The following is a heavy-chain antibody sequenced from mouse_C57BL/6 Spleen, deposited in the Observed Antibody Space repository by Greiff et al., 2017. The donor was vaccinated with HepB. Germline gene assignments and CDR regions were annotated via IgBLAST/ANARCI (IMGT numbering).Heavy chain of an antibody. J-gene: IGHJ4*01. CDR2: INPNNGGT. CDR1: GYTFTDYY. CDR3: ARGIYYDYDYAMDY. V-gene: IGHV1-26*01. D-gene: IGHD2-4*01. Sequence: EVQLQQSGPELVKPGASVKISCKASGYTFTDYYMNWVKQSHGKSLEWIGDINPNNGGTSYNQKFKGKDTLTVDKSSSTAYMELRSLKSEDSAFYYCARGIYYDYDYAMDYWGQRTAVTVSS.